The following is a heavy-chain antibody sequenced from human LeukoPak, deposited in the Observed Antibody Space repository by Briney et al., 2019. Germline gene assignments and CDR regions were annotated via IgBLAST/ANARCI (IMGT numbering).Heavy chain of an antibody. D-gene: IGHD6-19*01. Sequence: SETLSLTCTVSGGSISSYYWSWIRQPPGKGLEWIGYIYYSGSTNHNPSLKGRVTISVDTSKNQFSLKLSSVTAADTAVYYCASGYSSGWYIYWGQGTLVTVSS. CDR2: IYYSGST. V-gene: IGHV4-59*01. J-gene: IGHJ4*02. CDR3: ASGYSSGWYIY. CDR1: GGSISSYY.